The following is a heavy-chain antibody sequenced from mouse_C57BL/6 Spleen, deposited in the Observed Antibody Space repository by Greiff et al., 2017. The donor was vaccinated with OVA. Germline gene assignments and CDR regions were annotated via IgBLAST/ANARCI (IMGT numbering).Heavy chain of an antibody. J-gene: IGHJ1*03. CDR3: ARSELTAWYFDV. V-gene: IGHV1-4*01. CDR2: INPSSGYT. CDR1: GYTFTSYT. Sequence: QVQLQQSGAELARPGASVKMSCKASGYTFTSYTMHWVKQRPGQGLEWIGYINPSSGYTKYNQKFKDKATLTADKSSSTAYMQLSSLTAEDSAVYYCARSELTAWYFDVWGTGTTVTVSS. D-gene: IGHD2-13*01.